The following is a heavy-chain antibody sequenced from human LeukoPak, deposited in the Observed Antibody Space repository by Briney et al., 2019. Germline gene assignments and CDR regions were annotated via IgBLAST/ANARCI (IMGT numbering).Heavy chain of an antibody. V-gene: IGHV3-30*09. CDR1: GFTFSSYA. CDR3: ARGGSSGYSPFDY. Sequence: GGSLRLSCAASGFTFSSYAMHWVRQAPGKGLEWVAVISYDGSDKYYSDSVKGRFATSRDNSKNTLYLQLSGLIPEDTALYYCARGGSSGYSPFDYWGQGTLVTVSS. CDR2: ISYDGSDK. J-gene: IGHJ4*02. D-gene: IGHD3-22*01.